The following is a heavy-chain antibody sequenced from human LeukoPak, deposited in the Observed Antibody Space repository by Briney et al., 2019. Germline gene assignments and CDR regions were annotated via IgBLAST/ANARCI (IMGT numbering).Heavy chain of an antibody. Sequence: GASVKVSCKASGYTFTGYYMHWVRQAPGQGLERMGWINPNSGGTNYAQKFQGRVTMTRDTSISTAYMELSRLRSDDTAVYYCARVRLYSSSFNWFDPWGQGTPVTVSS. V-gene: IGHV1-2*02. J-gene: IGHJ5*02. CDR2: INPNSGGT. D-gene: IGHD6-13*01. CDR1: GYTFTGYY. CDR3: ARVRLYSSSFNWFDP.